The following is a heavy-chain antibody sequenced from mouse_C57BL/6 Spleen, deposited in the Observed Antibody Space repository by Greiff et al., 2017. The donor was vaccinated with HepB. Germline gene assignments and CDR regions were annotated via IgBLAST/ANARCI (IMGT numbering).Heavy chain of an antibody. CDR1: GFSLTSYG. CDR2: IWSGGST. J-gene: IGHJ4*01. D-gene: IGHD1-1*01. V-gene: IGHV2-2*01. Sequence: VKLVESGPGLVQPSQSLSITCTVSGFSLTSYGVHWVRQSPGKGLEWLGVIWSGGSTDYNAAFISRLSISKDNSKSHVFFKMNSLQADDTAIYYCARNPVVAPYAMDYWGQGTSVTVSS. CDR3: ARNPVVAPYAMDY.